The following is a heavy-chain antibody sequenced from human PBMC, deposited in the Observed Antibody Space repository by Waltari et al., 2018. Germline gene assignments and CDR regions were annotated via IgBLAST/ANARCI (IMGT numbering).Heavy chain of an antibody. J-gene: IGHJ5*02. Sequence: QVQLQQWGAGLLKPSETLSLPCAVYGGSFSGYYWRWIRQPPGKGLEWIGEINHSGSTNYNPSLKSRVTISVDTSKNQFSLKLSSVTAADTAVYYCARVVGIAAAGNWFDPWGQGTLVTVSS. CDR3: ARVVGIAAAGNWFDP. V-gene: IGHV4-34*01. D-gene: IGHD6-13*01. CDR1: GGSFSGYY. CDR2: INHSGST.